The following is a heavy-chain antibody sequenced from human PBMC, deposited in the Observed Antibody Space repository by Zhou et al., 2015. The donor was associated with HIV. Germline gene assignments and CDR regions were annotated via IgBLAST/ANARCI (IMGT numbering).Heavy chain of an antibody. V-gene: IGHV1-18*01. D-gene: IGHD2-21*02. Sequence: QVQLVQSGAEVKMPGASVKVSCKASGYTFTTHEITWVRQAPGQGLEWMGWIRAGNPIYAQRLQGRVTVTTDTSTSTSYMELRSLRSDDTAVYYCARGFVVVTAIHYFQHWGQGTLVTVSS. J-gene: IGHJ1*01. CDR3: ARGFVVVTAIHYFQH. CDR1: GYTFTTHE. CDR2: IRAGNP.